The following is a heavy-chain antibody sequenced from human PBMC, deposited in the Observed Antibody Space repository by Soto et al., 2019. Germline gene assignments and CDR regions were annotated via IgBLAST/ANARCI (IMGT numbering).Heavy chain of an antibody. CDR2: IYHSGTT. D-gene: IGHD3-3*01. Sequence: QVHLQESGPGLVKPAGTLSLTCGVSGGSINTTHWWSWVRQPPGKTLEWIGQIYHSGTTNYNPSPKERVPLSLEKAKNEVSLGLNSLAPADPARYYWARGKPNYHFWGSYPIFDYRGPGILVTVSS. J-gene: IGHJ4*02. V-gene: IGHV4-4*02. CDR3: ARGKPNYHFWGSYPIFDY. CDR1: GGSINTTHW.